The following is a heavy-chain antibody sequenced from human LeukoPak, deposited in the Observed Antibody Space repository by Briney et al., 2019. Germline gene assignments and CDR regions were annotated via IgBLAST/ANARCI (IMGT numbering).Heavy chain of an antibody. V-gene: IGHV4-61*02. CDR1: GGSISSGDYY. CDR3: ARANSGLYCSSTSCLLHYYYYYMDV. J-gene: IGHJ6*03. CDR2: IYTSGST. D-gene: IGHD2-2*01. Sequence: PSQTLSLACTVSGGSISSGDYYWSWIRQPAGKGLEWIGRIYTSGSTNYNPSLKSRVTISVDTSKNQFSPKLSSVTAADTAVYYCARANSGLYCSSTSCLLHYYYYYMDVWGKGTTVTVSS.